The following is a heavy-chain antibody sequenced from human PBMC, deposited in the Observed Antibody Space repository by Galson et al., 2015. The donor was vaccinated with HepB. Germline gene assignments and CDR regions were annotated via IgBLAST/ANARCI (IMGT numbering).Heavy chain of an antibody. D-gene: IGHD3-10*01. CDR2: INPNSGGT. CDR3: ARGFDVFRSSPVKGSYPPRPLDY. V-gene: IGHV1-2*02. Sequence: SVKVSCKASGYTFTGYYMHWVRQAPGQGLEWMGWINPNSGGTNYAQKFQGRVTMTRDTSISTAYMELSRLRSDDTAVYYCARGFDVFRSSPVKGSYPPRPLDYWGQGTLVTVSS. CDR1: GYTFTGYY. J-gene: IGHJ4*02.